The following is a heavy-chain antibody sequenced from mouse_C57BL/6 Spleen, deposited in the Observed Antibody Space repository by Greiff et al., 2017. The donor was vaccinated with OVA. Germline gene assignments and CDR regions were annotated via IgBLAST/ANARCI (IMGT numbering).Heavy chain of an antibody. Sequence: QVQLKQPGAELVKPGASVKLSCKASGYTFTSYWMHWVKLRPGRGLEWIGRIDPNSGGTKYNEKFKSKATLTVDTPSSTAYMQLSSLTSEDYAVYYCARSDYGSRAMDYWGQGTSVTVSS. J-gene: IGHJ4*01. CDR2: IDPNSGGT. V-gene: IGHV1-72*01. D-gene: IGHD1-1*01. CDR3: ARSDYGSRAMDY. CDR1: GYTFTSYW.